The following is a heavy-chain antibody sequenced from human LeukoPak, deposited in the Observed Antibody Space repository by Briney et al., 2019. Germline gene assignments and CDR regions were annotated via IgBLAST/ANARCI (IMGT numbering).Heavy chain of an antibody. CDR1: GFSLFNYG. CDR2: IGDYQGNT. CDR3: ARDFYETSGYWNDTFYI. Sequence: GASVKVSCKTSGFSLFNYGISWVRQAPGQGLEWMGWIGDYQGNTNYAQRFQGRVTMTTDTSTGTAFMELRSLRSDDTAVYYCARDFYETSGYWNDTFYIWGQGTMVTVSS. D-gene: IGHD3-22*01. V-gene: IGHV1-18*01. J-gene: IGHJ3*02.